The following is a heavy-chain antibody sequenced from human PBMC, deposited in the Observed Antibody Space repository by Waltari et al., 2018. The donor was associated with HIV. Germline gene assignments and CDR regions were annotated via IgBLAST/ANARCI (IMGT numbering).Heavy chain of an antibody. CDR3: ARYLGGSWNYDS. D-gene: IGHD2-15*01. J-gene: IGHJ4*02. Sequence: QVQLQESGPGLVKPSGTLSLTCAVSGGSISSSNWWSWVRQPPGKGLEWIGEIYYSGSSNYNPSLKSRVTISVDKSKNQFSLNLSSVTAAETAVYYCARYLGGSWNYDSWGQGTLVTVSS. CDR1: GGSISSSNW. CDR2: IYYSGSS. V-gene: IGHV4-4*02.